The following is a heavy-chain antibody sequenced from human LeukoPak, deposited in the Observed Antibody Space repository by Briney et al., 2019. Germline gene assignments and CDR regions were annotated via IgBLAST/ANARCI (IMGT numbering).Heavy chain of an antibody. CDR2: IKQDGSEK. Sequence: GGSLRLSCAASGFTFSSYWMSWVRQAPGKGLEWVANIKQDGSEKYYVDSVKGRFTVSRDNAKNSLYLQMNSLRAEDTAVYYCARRGGYPKMNYYYYYGMDVWGQGTTVTVSS. D-gene: IGHD3-10*01. CDR1: GFTFSSYW. V-gene: IGHV3-7*01. CDR3: ARRGGYPKMNYYYYYGMDV. J-gene: IGHJ6*02.